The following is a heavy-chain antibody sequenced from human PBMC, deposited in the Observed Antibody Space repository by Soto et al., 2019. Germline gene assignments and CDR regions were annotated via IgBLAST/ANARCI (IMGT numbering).Heavy chain of an antibody. V-gene: IGHV4-59*08. CDR2: IYYSGST. CDR3: ARGTAAAGTSYYFDY. Sequence: SETLSLTCTVSGGSISSYYWSWIRQPPGKGLEWIGYIYYSGSTYYNPSLKSRVTISVDTSKNQFSLKLSSVTAADTAVYYCARGTAAAGTSYYFDYWGKETLFTVS. J-gene: IGHJ4*02. CDR1: GGSISSYY. D-gene: IGHD6-13*01.